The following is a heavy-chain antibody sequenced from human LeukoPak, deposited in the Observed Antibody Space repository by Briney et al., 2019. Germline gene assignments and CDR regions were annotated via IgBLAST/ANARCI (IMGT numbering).Heavy chain of an antibody. CDR1: GFTFSYYG. V-gene: IGHV3-30*02. Sequence: PGGSLRLSCAASGFTFSYYGMHWVRQAPGKGLGWVAFIRYDETKTYFGDSVKGRFSISRDNSKNTVYLQMNSLRAEDTAMYYCAKSHLPNTYSGTYYCDYWGQGTLVTVSS. J-gene: IGHJ4*02. CDR2: IRYDETKT. CDR3: AKSHLPNTYSGTYYCDY. D-gene: IGHD1-26*01.